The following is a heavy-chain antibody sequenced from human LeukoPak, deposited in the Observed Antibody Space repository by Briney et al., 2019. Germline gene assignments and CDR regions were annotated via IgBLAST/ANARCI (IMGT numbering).Heavy chain of an antibody. CDR3: AKDGDY. V-gene: IGHV3-30*02. CDR1: GFTFSSYG. Sequence: GGSLRLSCAASGFTFSSYGMHWVRQAPGKGLEWVAFIRYDGSNNYYVDSVKGRFTISRDNSKNTLYLQMNSRGAEDTAVYYCAKDGDYWGQGTLVTVSS. CDR2: IRYDGSNN. J-gene: IGHJ4*02.